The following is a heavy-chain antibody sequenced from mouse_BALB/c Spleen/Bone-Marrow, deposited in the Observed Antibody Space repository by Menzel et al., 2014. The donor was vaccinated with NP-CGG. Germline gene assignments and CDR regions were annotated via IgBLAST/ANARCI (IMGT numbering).Heavy chain of an antibody. Sequence: QVQLQLSGPGLVAPSQSLSITCTVSGFSLTSYGVHWVRQPPGKGLEWLGVIWAGGSTNYNSALMSRLSISKDNSKSQVFLKMNSLQTDDTAMYYCARADWIYWYFDIWGAGTTVTVSS. D-gene: IGHD4-1*01. J-gene: IGHJ1*01. V-gene: IGHV2-9*02. CDR2: IWAGGST. CDR1: GFSLTSYG. CDR3: ARADWIYWYFDI.